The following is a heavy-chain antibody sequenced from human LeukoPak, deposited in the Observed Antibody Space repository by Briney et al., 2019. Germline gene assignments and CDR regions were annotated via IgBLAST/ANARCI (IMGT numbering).Heavy chain of an antibody. V-gene: IGHV4-59*01. CDR1: GGSINNFF. CDR3: ARSLSSDY. J-gene: IGHJ4*02. Sequence: SETLSLTCTVSGGSINNFFWNWVRQSPGKGLEWIGYVDHSGNTKYNPSLWGRVTMFVDTSNNQFSLRLTSLTAADTAIYYCARSLSSDYWGQGKLVTVSS. CDR2: VDHSGNT. D-gene: IGHD2-2*01.